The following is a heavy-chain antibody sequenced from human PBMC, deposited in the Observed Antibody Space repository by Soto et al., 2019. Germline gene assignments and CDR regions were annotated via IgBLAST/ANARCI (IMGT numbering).Heavy chain of an antibody. D-gene: IGHD2-21*02. Sequence: PSETLSLTGTVSGGSVSSGSYYWSWIRQPPGKGLEWIGYIYYSGSTNYNPSLKSRVTISVDTSKNQFSLKLSSVTAADTAVYYCARVELLNDAFDIWGQGTMVTVSS. J-gene: IGHJ3*02. CDR2: IYYSGST. CDR1: GGSVSSGSYY. CDR3: ARVELLNDAFDI. V-gene: IGHV4-61*01.